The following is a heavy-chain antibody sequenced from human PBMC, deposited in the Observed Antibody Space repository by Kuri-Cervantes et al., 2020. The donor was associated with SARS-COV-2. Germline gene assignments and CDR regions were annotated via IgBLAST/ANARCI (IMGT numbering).Heavy chain of an antibody. V-gene: IGHV3-7*01. Sequence: GESLKISCAASGFTFSSYWMSWVRQAPGKGLEWVANIKQDGSEKYYVDSVKGRFAISRDNAKNSLYPQMNSPRAEDTAVYYCAREASGMYYYDSSGYYYFDYWGQGTLVTVSS. CDR3: AREASGMYYYDSSGYYYFDY. D-gene: IGHD3-22*01. CDR2: IKQDGSEK. J-gene: IGHJ4*02. CDR1: GFTFSSYW.